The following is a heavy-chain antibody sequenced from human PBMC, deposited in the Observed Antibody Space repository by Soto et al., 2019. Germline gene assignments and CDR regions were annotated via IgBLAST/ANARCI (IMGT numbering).Heavy chain of an antibody. CDR1: GFTFDDYT. J-gene: IGHJ4*02. CDR3: VKDEKGRRSSGFYFDS. D-gene: IGHD6-19*01. CDR2: ISWDGVLT. Sequence: EVQLVESGGVVVQPGGSLRLSCAASGFTFDDYTMHWVRQHPGKGLEWVSLISWDGVLTFYADSVKGRFTISRDSSKRSLYLHMNILATEDTALYYCVKDEKGRRSSGFYFDSWGQGTLVTVSS. V-gene: IGHV3-43*01.